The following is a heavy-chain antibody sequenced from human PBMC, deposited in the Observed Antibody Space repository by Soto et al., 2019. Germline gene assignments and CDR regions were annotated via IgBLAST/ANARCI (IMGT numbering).Heavy chain of an antibody. Sequence: GGSLRLSCAASGFTFSSYAMSWVRQAPGKGLEWVSAISGSGGSTYYADSVKGRFTISRDNSKNTLYLQMNSLRAEDTAVYYCAKGYDYIWGPHPYRFDPWGQGTLVTVSS. CDR3: AKGYDYIWGPHPYRFDP. J-gene: IGHJ5*02. CDR1: GFTFSSYA. CDR2: ISGSGGST. V-gene: IGHV3-23*01. D-gene: IGHD3-16*01.